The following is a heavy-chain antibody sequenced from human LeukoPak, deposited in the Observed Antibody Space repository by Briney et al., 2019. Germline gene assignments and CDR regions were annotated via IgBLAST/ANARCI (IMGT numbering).Heavy chain of an antibody. CDR2: IYSGGST. J-gene: IGHJ4*02. D-gene: IGHD6-13*01. Sequence: PGGSLRLSCAASGFTVSSNYMSWVRQAPGKGLEWVSVIYSGGSTYYADSVKGRFTISRDNSKNTLYLQMNSLRAEDTAVYYCARKSTYSSWLDYWGQGTLVTVSS. CDR1: GFTVSSNY. CDR3: ARKSTYSSWLDY. V-gene: IGHV3-66*01.